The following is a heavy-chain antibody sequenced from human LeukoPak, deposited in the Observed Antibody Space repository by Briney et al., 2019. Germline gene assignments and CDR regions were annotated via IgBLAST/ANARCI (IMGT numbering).Heavy chain of an antibody. V-gene: IGHV4-34*01. CDR2: INHSGST. D-gene: IGHD1-26*01. J-gene: IGHJ6*03. Sequence: TSETLSLTCTVSGGSISSYYWSWIRQPPGKGLEWIGEINHSGSTNYNPSLKSRVTISVDTSKNQFSLKLSSVTAADTAVYYCARGGRDNRVGATTRIRYYYYYMDVWGKGTTVTVSS. CDR1: GGSISSYY. CDR3: ARGGRDNRVGATTRIRYYYYYMDV.